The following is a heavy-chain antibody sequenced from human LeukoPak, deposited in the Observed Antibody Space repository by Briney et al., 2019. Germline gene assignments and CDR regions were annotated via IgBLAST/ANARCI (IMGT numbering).Heavy chain of an antibody. V-gene: IGHV3-30*02. CDR3: AKDSSSTSRWSYFDY. D-gene: IGHD2-2*01. Sequence: GGSLRLSCAASGFTFSSYGMHWVRQAPGKGLEWVAFIRYDGSNKYYADSVRGRFTISRDNSKNTLDLQMNSLRAEDTAVYYCAKDSSSTSRWSYFDYWGQGTLVTVSS. CDR2: IRYDGSNK. CDR1: GFTFSSYG. J-gene: IGHJ4*02.